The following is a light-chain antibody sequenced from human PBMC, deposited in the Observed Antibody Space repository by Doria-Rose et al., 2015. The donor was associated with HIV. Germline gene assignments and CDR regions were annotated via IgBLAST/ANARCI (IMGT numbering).Light chain of an antibody. J-gene: IGKJ4*01. CDR3: QQFSNWPLT. CDR1: QSIGTN. Sequence: EIVMTQSPATQSVSPGGRATLSCRASQSIGTNLAWYQQKPGQAPRLLIYGASTRAADIPARFSGSGSGTEFTLTISNMESEDFAVYFCQQFSNWPLTFGGGARVEMK. V-gene: IGKV3-15*01. CDR2: GAS.